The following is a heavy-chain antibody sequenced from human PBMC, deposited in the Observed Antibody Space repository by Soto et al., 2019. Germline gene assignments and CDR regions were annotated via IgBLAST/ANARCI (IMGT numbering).Heavy chain of an antibody. CDR1: GGSISSGDYY. D-gene: IGHD3-16*01. CDR3: ARGTGSEFEGADFDY. Sequence: SETLSLTCTVSGGSISSGDYYWSWIRQPPGKGLEWIGYIYYSGSTYYNPSLKSRVTISVDTSKNQFSLKLSSVTAADTAVYYCARGTGSEFEGADFDYWGQGTLVTVSS. CDR2: IYYSGST. V-gene: IGHV4-30-4*01. J-gene: IGHJ4*02.